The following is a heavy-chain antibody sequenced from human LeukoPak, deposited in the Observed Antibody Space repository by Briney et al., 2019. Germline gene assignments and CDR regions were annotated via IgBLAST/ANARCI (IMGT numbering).Heavy chain of an antibody. CDR1: GFTVSSNY. J-gene: IGHJ5*02. V-gene: IGHV3-53*05. CDR3: ARESSLNWFDP. CDR2: IYSGGST. D-gene: IGHD6-13*01. Sequence: PGGSLRLSCAASGFTVSSNYMSWVRQAPGKGLEWVSVIYSGGSTYYADSVKGRFTISRDNSKNTLYLQMNSLRAEDTAVYYCARESSLNWFDPWGQGTLVTVSS.